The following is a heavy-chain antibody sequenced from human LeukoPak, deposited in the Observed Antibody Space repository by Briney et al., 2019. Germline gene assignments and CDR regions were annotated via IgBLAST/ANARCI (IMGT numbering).Heavy chain of an antibody. Sequence: SETLSLTCAVSGYSISSGYYWGWIRQPPGRGLEWIASFSYSGSTYYNPSLKSRVTISVDTSKNQFSLKLRSVTAADTAVYYCPRPGGTGYYYYFDFWGQGTLVTVSS. CDR3: PRPGGTGYYYYFDF. J-gene: IGHJ4*02. V-gene: IGHV4-38-2*01. D-gene: IGHD3-22*01. CDR2: FSYSGST. CDR1: GYSISSGYY.